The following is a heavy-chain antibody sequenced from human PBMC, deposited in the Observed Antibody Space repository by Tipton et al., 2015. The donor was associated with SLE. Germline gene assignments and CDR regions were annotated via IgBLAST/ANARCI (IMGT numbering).Heavy chain of an antibody. CDR2: SNDSGKT. D-gene: IGHD2-2*01. Sequence: TLSLTCAVYGGSLSGHYWSWIRQSPGKGLECIGESNDSGKTNYNPALESRATISVDTSRSQFSLRLTSVTAADTAVYYCARDSLTYCSSTSCAYFDYWGQGTLVTVSS. J-gene: IGHJ4*02. CDR3: ARDSLTYCSSTSCAYFDY. CDR1: GGSLSGHY. V-gene: IGHV4-34*01.